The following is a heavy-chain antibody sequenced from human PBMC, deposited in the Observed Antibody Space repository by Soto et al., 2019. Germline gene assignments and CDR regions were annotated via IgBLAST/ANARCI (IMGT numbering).Heavy chain of an antibody. CDR1: GFTFSNAW. J-gene: IGHJ6*02. D-gene: IGHD1-7*01. CDR2: IKSKTDGGTT. Sequence: GGSLRLSCAASGFTFSNAWMNWVRQAPGKGLEWVGRIKSKTDGGTTDYAAPVKGRFTISRDDSKNTLYLQMNSLKTEDTAVHYCTTAGWNYGGATFGYYYGLAVWGQGTTVTVSS. CDR3: TTAGWNYGGATFGYYYGLAV. V-gene: IGHV3-15*07.